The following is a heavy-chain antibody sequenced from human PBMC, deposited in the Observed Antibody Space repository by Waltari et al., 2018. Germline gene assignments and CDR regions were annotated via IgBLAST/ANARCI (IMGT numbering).Heavy chain of an antibody. CDR2: IKPDGSGK. J-gene: IGHJ4*02. D-gene: IGHD2-15*01. CDR1: GFTFSNFW. Sequence: EVQLVESGGDSVQPGGSLRLSCAASGFTFSNFWMSWVRQAPGKGLQWVASIKPDGSGKYYVESVKGRFTISRDNAKNSLNLQMDSLRVEDTAVYFCARDVLWGQGTLVTVSS. V-gene: IGHV3-7*01. CDR3: ARDVL.